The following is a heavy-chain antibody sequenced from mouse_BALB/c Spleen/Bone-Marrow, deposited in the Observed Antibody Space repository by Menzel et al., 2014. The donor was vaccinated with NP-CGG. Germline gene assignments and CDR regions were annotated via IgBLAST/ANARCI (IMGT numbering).Heavy chain of an antibody. V-gene: IGHV14-4*02. CDR3: NACRYGGYPLSAMDY. J-gene: IGHJ4*01. D-gene: IGHD2-3*01. CDR2: IDPENGDP. Sequence: VQLQQSGADLVRSGASVKLSCTASGFNIEDYYIHWVKQRPEQGLEWIGWIDPENGDPEYAPKFQGKATMTADTSSNTAYLQVTRLTSEDTAVYYGNACRYGGYPLSAMDYWGQGTSGTVFS. CDR1: GFNIEDYY.